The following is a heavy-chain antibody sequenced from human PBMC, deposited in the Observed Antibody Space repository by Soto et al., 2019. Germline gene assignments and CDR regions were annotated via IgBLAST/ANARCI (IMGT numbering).Heavy chain of an antibody. V-gene: IGHV3-23*01. CDR1: GFTFSSYA. Sequence: PGVSLRLSCAASGFTFSSYAMSWVRQAPGKGLEWVSAISGSGGSTYYADSVKGRFTISRDNSKNTLYLQMNSLRAEDTAVYYCAKESDSTETAAGVDPWGQGTLVTVSS. CDR3: AKESDSTETAAGVDP. J-gene: IGHJ5*02. CDR2: ISGSGGST. D-gene: IGHD4-4*01.